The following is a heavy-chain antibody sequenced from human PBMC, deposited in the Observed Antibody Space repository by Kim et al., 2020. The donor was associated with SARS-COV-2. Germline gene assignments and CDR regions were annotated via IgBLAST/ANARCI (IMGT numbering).Heavy chain of an antibody. J-gene: IGHJ6*03. CDR2: IWYDGSNK. Sequence: GGSLRLSCAASGFTFSSYGMHWVRQAPGKGLEWVAVIWYDGSNKYYADSVKGRFTISRDNSKNTLYLQMNSLRAEDTAVYYCARDRIAARRAYMDVWGKGTTVTVSS. CDR3: ARDRIAARRAYMDV. V-gene: IGHV3-33*01. D-gene: IGHD6-6*01. CDR1: GFTFSSYG.